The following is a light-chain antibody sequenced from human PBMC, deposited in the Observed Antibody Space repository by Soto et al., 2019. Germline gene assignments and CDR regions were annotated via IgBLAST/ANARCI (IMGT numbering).Light chain of an antibody. CDR1: RNLLHSNGYYY. CDR2: LGS. Sequence: EIVLTHSPLSLPVTPGEPASISCRSSRNLLHSNGYYYLDWYLQKPGQSPQLLIYLGSNRASGVPDRFSGSGSGTDFTLTISRVEAEDVGVYFCAQGLATPFTFGGGTKVEIK. CDR3: AQGLATPFT. V-gene: IGKV2-28*01. J-gene: IGKJ4*01.